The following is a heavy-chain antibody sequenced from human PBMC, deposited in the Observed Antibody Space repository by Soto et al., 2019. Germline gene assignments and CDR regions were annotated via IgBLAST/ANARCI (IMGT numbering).Heavy chain of an antibody. Sequence: QVQLVESGGGVVQPGRSLRLSCAASGFTFSFYGMHWVRQAPGKGLEWVAVISYDGSNKYYADSVKGRFTISRDNSKNTLYLQMNSLRAEDTAVYYCAKDLEHGGRGAFDIWGQGTMVTVSS. J-gene: IGHJ3*02. CDR2: ISYDGSNK. CDR3: AKDLEHGGRGAFDI. V-gene: IGHV3-30*18. CDR1: GFTFSFYG. D-gene: IGHD1-1*01.